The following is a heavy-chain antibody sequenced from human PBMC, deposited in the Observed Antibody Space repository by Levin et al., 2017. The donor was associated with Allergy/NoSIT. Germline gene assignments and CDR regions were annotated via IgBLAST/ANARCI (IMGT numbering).Heavy chain of an antibody. Sequence: PGGSLRLSCAASGFTFDDYGMSWVRQAPGKGLEWVSGINWNGGSTGYADSVKGRFTISRDNAKNSLYLQMNSLRAEDTALYYCARDLGGCGGDCPPRLFDYWGQGTLVTVSS. V-gene: IGHV3-20*04. CDR3: ARDLGGCGGDCPPRLFDY. D-gene: IGHD2-21*02. J-gene: IGHJ4*02. CDR2: INWNGGST. CDR1: GFTFDDYG.